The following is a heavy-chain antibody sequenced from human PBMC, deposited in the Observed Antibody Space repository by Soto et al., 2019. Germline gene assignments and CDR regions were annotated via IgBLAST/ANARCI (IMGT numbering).Heavy chain of an antibody. Sequence: ETLSLTCTVSGGSISSYYWSWIRQPAGKGLEWIGRIYTSGSTNYNPSLKSRVTMSVDTSKNQFSLKLSSVTAADTAVYYCHGGSDYDFWSGYSNDYYYYGMDVWGQGTTVTVSS. J-gene: IGHJ6*02. CDR1: GGSISSYY. CDR2: IYTSGST. CDR3: HGGSDYDFWSGYSNDYYYYGMDV. D-gene: IGHD3-3*01. V-gene: IGHV4-4*07.